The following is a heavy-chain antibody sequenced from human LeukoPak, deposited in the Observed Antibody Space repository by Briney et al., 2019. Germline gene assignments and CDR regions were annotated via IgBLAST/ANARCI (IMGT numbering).Heavy chain of an antibody. V-gene: IGHV3-30-3*01. CDR1: GFTFSSYA. CDR3: ASYSSGYDNWFDP. CDR2: ISYDGSNK. D-gene: IGHD3-22*01. Sequence: GGSLRLSCAASGFTFSSYAMHWVRQAPGKGLEWVAVISYDGSNKYYADSVKGRFTISRDNSKNTLYLQMNSLRAEDTAVYYCASYSSGYDNWFDPWGQGTLVTVSS. J-gene: IGHJ5*02.